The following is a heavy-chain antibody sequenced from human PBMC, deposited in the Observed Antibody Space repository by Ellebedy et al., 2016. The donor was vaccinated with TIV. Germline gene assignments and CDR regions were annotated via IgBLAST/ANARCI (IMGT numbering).Heavy chain of an antibody. J-gene: IGHJ6*02. CDR2: SYGHDMST. V-gene: IGHV3-74*01. CDR3: ASDRGNYGGAPYNGMDI. CDR1: GLTFSGYS. D-gene: IGHD3-10*01. Sequence: GESLKISCVASGLTFSGYSMHWVRQAPGKGLVWVSRSYGHDMSTTYAASVEGRFTISRDDAKNSLYLQMDSLRAEDTAVYYCASDRGNYGGAPYNGMDIWGQGTTVTVSS.